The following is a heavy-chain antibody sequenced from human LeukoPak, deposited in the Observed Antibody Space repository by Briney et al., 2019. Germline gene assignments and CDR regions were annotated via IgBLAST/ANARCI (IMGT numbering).Heavy chain of an antibody. V-gene: IGHV4-31*03. CDR3: ARVHDSSGYYYNYYYYMDV. J-gene: IGHJ6*03. D-gene: IGHD3-22*01. Sequence: PSQTLSLTCTVSGGSINNGGYYWSWIRQHPGKGLEWIGYIYYSGSSYYNPSLKSRVTISVDTSKNQFSLKLSSVTAADTAVYYCARVHDSSGYYYNYYYYMDVWGKGTTVTVSS. CDR1: GGSINNGGYY. CDR2: IYYSGSS.